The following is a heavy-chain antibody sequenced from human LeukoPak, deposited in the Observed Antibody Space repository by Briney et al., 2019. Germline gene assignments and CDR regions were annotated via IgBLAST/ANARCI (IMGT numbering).Heavy chain of an antibody. V-gene: IGHV1-18*01. CDR2: ISAYNGNT. D-gene: IGHD3-22*01. Sequence: ASVKVPCKASGYTFTNYGISWVRQAPGQGLEWMGWISAYNGNTNYAQKLQGRVTMTTDTSTSTAYKELRSLRSDDTAVYYCARDFDYASSGSSEDYWYFDLWGRGTLVTVSS. CDR1: GYTFTNYG. J-gene: IGHJ2*01. CDR3: ARDFDYASSGSSEDYWYFDL.